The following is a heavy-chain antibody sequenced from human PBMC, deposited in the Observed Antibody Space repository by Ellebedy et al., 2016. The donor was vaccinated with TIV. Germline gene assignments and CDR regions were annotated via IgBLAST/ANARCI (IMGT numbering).Heavy chain of an antibody. CDR2: ISGSGGNT. J-gene: IGHJ4*02. CDR3: AKSQVGATYFDY. D-gene: IGHD1-26*01. CDR1: GFSFSRYA. Sequence: GESLKISCAASGFSFSRYAMSWVRHAPGKGLEWVSIISGSGGNTYHADSVKGRFTISRDESKNTLYLQMNSLKAEDTAVYYCAKSQVGATYFDYWGQGTLVTVSS. V-gene: IGHV3-23*01.